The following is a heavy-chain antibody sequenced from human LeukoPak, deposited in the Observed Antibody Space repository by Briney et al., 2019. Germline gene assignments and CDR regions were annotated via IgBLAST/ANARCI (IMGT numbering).Heavy chain of an antibody. J-gene: IGHJ4*02. CDR3: AKAGSIRFDC. CDR2: IRYDGSNK. D-gene: IGHD1-26*01. V-gene: IGHV3-30*02. CDR1: GFTFSSYG. Sequence: WGSLRLSCAASGFTFSSYGMHWVRQAPGKGLEWVTFIRYDGSNKYYADSVKGRFTISRDNSKNTLYLQMNSLRAEDTAVYYCAKAGSIRFDCWGQGTLVTVSS.